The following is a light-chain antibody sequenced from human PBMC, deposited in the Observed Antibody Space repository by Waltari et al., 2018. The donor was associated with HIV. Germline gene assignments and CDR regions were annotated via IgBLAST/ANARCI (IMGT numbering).Light chain of an antibody. Sequence: QSALTQPRSVSGSLGQSVTISCTGTSSDVGRYDSVSWYQQHPGKAPKLMIYDFNKRPSGVPDRFSGSKSGNTASLTISGLQAEDEADFYCCSYAGSIYVFGGGTEVTVL. CDR2: DFN. CDR3: CSYAGSIYV. CDR1: SSDVGRYDS. V-gene: IGLV2-11*01. J-gene: IGLJ1*01.